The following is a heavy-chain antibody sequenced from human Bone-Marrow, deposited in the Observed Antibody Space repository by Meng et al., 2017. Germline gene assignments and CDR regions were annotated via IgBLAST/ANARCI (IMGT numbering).Heavy chain of an antibody. CDR2: INHSGST. CDR3: AKARLWGDNWFDP. Sequence: VHPHQLRRGLLTASQTLLPTCAVYVGFFSGYYWSWSRQPPGKGLEWIREINHSGSTNYNPSLKSRVTISVDTSKNQFSLKLSSVTAADTAVYYCAKARLWGDNWFDPWGQGTLVTVSS. D-gene: IGHD3-16*01. V-gene: IGHV4-34*01. J-gene: IGHJ5*02. CDR1: VGFFSGYY.